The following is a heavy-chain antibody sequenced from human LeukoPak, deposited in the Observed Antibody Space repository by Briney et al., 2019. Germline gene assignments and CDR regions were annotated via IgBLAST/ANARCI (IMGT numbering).Heavy chain of an antibody. Sequence: GGSLRLSCEGSGFTFSYSMIWVRQAPGKELEWVSSIRGDSTETRHADSLMGRFTISRDNAKKSLYLQMNSLRAEDTAVYYCARGHFGVVLDYWGQGTLVTVSS. CDR2: IRGDSTET. D-gene: IGHD3-3*01. J-gene: IGHJ4*02. CDR1: GFTFSYS. CDR3: ARGHFGVVLDY. V-gene: IGHV3-21*01.